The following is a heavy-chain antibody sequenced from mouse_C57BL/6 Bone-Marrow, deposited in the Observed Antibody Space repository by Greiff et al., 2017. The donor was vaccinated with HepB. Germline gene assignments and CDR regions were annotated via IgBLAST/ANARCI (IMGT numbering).Heavy chain of an antibody. J-gene: IGHJ4*01. CDR1: GYTFTSYW. Sequence: QVHVKQPGAELVRPGTSVKLSCKASGYTFTSYWMHWVKQRPGQGLEWIGVIDPSDSYTNYNQKFKGKATLTVDTSSSTAYMQLSSLTSEDSAVYYCARGSYYGSSYYAMDYWGQGTSVTVSS. D-gene: IGHD1-1*01. CDR2: IDPSDSYT. V-gene: IGHV1-59*01. CDR3: ARGSYYGSSYYAMDY.